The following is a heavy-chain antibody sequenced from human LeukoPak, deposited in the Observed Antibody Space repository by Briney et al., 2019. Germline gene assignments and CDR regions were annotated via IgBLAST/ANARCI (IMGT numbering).Heavy chain of an antibody. CDR1: GLTFSSYW. CDR3: ARGQWLQFDVFDI. CDR2: IKQDGSEK. V-gene: IGHV3-7*04. D-gene: IGHD5-24*01. J-gene: IGHJ3*02. Sequence: TGGSLSLSCAASGLTFSSYWMSWVRQAPGKGLEWVANIKQDGSEKYYVDSVKGRFTISRDNAKNSLYLQMNSLRAEDTAVYYCARGQWLQFDVFDIWGQGTMVTVSS.